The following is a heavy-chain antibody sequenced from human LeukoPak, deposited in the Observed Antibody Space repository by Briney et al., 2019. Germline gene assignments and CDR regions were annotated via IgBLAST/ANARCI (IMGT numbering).Heavy chain of an antibody. J-gene: IGHJ3*02. Sequence: KPSETLSLTCTVSGGSISSSSYYWGWIRQPPGKGLEWIGSIYYSGSTYYNPSLKSRVTISVDTSKSQFSLKLSSVTAADTAVYYCARRSSPLDSGGYGAFDIWGQGTMVTVSS. D-gene: IGHD1-26*01. CDR2: IYYSGST. V-gene: IGHV4-39*01. CDR1: GGSISSSSYY. CDR3: ARRSSPLDSGGYGAFDI.